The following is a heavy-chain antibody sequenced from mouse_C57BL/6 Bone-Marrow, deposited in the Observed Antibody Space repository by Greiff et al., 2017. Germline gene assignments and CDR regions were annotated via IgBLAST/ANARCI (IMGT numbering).Heavy chain of an antibody. CDR1: GFNFKDDY. J-gene: IGHJ3*01. CDR3: TPNWDAWFAY. V-gene: IGHV14-4*01. Sequence: EVQLQQSGAELVRPGASVKLSCTASGFNFKDDYLHWVKQRPEQGLEWIGWIDPENGDTEYASKFQGKATITADTSSNTSYLQLSSLTSEDTAVYYCTPNWDAWFAYWGQGTLVTVSA. D-gene: IGHD4-1*01. CDR2: IDPENGDT.